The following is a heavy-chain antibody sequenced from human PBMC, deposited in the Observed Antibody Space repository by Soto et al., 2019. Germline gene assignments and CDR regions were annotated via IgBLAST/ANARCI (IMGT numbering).Heavy chain of an antibody. J-gene: IGHJ4*02. V-gene: IGHV3-30*18. CDR2: ISYDGSDK. CDR1: GFTFSSYG. Sequence: QVQLVESGGGVVQPGRSLRLSCAASGFTFSSYGMHWVRQAPGKGLEWVAVISYDGSDKYYADSVKGRFTISRANSKNALNLQMNSLRADDTAVYYCANALGELSPESYDYWGPGTMITVAS. D-gene: IGHD3-16*02. CDR3: ANALGELSPESYDY.